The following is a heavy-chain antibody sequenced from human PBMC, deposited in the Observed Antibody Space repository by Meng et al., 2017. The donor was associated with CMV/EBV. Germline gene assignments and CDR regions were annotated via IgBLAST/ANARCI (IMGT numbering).Heavy chain of an antibody. Sequence: QVQLQQWGAGLLKPSETLSLPCAVYGGSFSGYYWSWIRQPPGKGLEWIGEINHSGSTNYNPSLKSRVTISVDTSKNQFSLKLSPVTAADTAVYYCARGGNWFDPWGQGTLVTVSS. J-gene: IGHJ5*02. CDR1: GGSFSGYY. CDR3: ARGGNWFDP. CDR2: INHSGST. V-gene: IGHV4-34*01.